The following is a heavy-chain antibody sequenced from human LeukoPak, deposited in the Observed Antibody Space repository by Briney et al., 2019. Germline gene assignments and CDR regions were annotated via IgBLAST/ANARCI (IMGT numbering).Heavy chain of an antibody. D-gene: IGHD1-1*01. CDR1: GFSFRSYW. CDR2: IKQDGSEN. Sequence: PGGSLRLLCAVWGFSFRSYWLNWGRQAPGKGLEWVANIKQDGSENYYVDSVKGRFTIFRDNAKNSLYLQMNSLSAEDTAVYYCVGGVDNNWGQGTLVTVSS. CDR3: VGGVDNN. V-gene: IGHV3-7*05. J-gene: IGHJ4*02.